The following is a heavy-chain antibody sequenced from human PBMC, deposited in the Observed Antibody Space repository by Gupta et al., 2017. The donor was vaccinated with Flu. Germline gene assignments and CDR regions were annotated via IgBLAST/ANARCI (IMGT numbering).Heavy chain of an antibody. V-gene: IGHV1-69*06. CDR3: ATFSEAVPDYGDIFMTSADFNNPMDI. Sequence: QMQLVQSGAEVRKPGSSVKVSCTASGGYLINHVISWLRQAPGQGPEWMGGIIPLYGTTDYAQRLQDRVTLTADTATNTVYLELRTLKSEDTAVYYCATFSEAVPDYGDIFMTSADFNNPMDIWGPGTTVSVS. CDR2: IIPLYGTT. CDR1: GGYLINHV. J-gene: IGHJ6*02. D-gene: IGHD4-17*01.